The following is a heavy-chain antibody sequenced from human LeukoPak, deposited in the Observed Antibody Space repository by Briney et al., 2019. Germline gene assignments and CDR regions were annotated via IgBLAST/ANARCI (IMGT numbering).Heavy chain of an antibody. CDR3: AKLVRGAVAGSYFDY. V-gene: IGHV3-23*01. D-gene: IGHD6-19*01. Sequence: GGSLRLSCAASGFTFSSYAMSWVRQAPGKGLGWVSAISGSGGSTYYADSVKGRFTISRDNSKNTLYLQMNSLRAEDTAVYYCAKLVRGAVAGSYFDYWGQGTLVTVSS. J-gene: IGHJ4*02. CDR1: GFTFSSYA. CDR2: ISGSGGST.